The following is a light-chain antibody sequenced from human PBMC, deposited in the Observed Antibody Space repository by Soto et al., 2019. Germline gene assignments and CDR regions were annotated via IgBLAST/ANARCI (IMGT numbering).Light chain of an antibody. J-gene: IGLJ2*01. Sequence: TQPASVSGSPGQSITISCTGTNSDIGAYDYVSWYQQHPGKAPKLMIFEVNNRPSGVSTRFSGSKSGNTASLTISGLQSEDEADYYCSSYTDTSARVFGGGTKVTVL. CDR2: EVN. CDR1: NSDIGAYDY. CDR3: SSYTDTSARV. V-gene: IGLV2-14*01.